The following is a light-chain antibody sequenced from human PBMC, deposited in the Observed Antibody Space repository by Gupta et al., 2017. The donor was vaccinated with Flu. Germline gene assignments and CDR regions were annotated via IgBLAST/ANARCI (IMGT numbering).Light chain of an antibody. Sequence: QYVLTPPPSVSGAPGQRVTISCTGSISNIGADNDVHWYQQFPGTAPKLLIYANNNRPSGVPDRFSGSKADTSASLAITGLQAEDEADYYCQSYDNSLSGSLFGGGTKLTVL. CDR3: QSYDNSLSGSL. J-gene: IGLJ2*01. CDR1: ISNIGADND. CDR2: ANN. V-gene: IGLV1-40*01.